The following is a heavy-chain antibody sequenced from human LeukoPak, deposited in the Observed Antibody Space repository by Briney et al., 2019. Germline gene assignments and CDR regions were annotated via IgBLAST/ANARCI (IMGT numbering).Heavy chain of an antibody. CDR3: AKDLLNSAPGYGY. V-gene: IGHV3-7*01. D-gene: IGHD2-15*01. Sequence: GGSLRLSCAASGFTFSSKWMSWVRQAPGKGLEWVANIKYDGSEKYYVDSVKGRFTISRDNAKNSLYLQMNSLRAEDTAVYYCAKDLLNSAPGYGYWGQGTLVTVSS. J-gene: IGHJ4*02. CDR1: GFTFSSKW. CDR2: IKYDGSEK.